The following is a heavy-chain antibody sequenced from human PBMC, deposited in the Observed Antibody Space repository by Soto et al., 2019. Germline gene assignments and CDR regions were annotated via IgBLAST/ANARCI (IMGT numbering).Heavy chain of an antibody. CDR2: IYYSGST. CDR3: ARCCNYDFWSGYSSYYYGMDV. Sequence: PSEPLSLTCTVSGGSVSSGSYYWSWIRQPPGKGLEWIGYIYYSGSTNYNPSLKSRVTISVDTSKNQFSLKLSSVTAADTAVYYCARCCNYDFWSGYSSYYYGMDVWGQGTTVTVSS. D-gene: IGHD3-3*01. V-gene: IGHV4-61*01. CDR1: GGSVSSGSYY. J-gene: IGHJ6*02.